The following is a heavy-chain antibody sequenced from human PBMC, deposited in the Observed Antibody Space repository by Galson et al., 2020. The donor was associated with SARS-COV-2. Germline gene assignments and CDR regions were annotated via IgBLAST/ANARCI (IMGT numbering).Heavy chain of an antibody. V-gene: IGHV3-7*03. J-gene: IGHJ6*02. CDR3: ARDRQWLLRGRGNVYYFVMDC. CDR1: GFTFGSYW. CDR2: IKQDGSEK. D-gene: IGHD5-12*01. Sequence: GESLKISCATSGFTFGSYWMSWVRQDPGKGLERVANIKQDGSEKHYVDSVKGRFTISRDNAKNSLYLQMNSLTAEDTAVYYCARDRQWLLRGRGNVYYFVMDCWGQVTTVSVSS.